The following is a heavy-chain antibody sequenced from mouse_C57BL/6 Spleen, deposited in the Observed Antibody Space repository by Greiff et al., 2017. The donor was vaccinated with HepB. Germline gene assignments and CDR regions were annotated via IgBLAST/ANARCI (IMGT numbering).Heavy chain of an antibody. V-gene: IGHV1-55*01. CDR2: IYPGSGST. Sequence: VQLQQPGAELVKPGASVKMSCKASGYTFTSYWITWVKQRPGQGLEWIGDIYPGSGSTNYNEKFKSKATLTVDTSSSTAYMQLSSLTSEDSAVYYCARQLRPATWFAYWGQGTLVTVSA. D-gene: IGHD3-2*02. CDR1: GYTFTSYW. CDR3: ARQLRPATWFAY. J-gene: IGHJ3*01.